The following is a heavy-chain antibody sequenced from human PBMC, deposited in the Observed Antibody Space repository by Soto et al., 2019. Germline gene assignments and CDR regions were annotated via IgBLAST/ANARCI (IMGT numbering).Heavy chain of an antibody. J-gene: IGHJ4*02. CDR3: ARAGRSVAFSEPYNH. Sequence: SGPTLVNPTQTLTLTCTVSGSSLMTNGVGVGWFRQPPGKALEWLALIYRDDDRRYRPSLKSRVTITKDNTKNQVFLTMTNMESVDTGMYYCARAGRSVAFSEPYNHWGQGTLVTVSS. V-gene: IGHV2-5*02. CDR2: IYRDDDR. CDR1: GSSLMTNGVG. D-gene: IGHD2-15*01.